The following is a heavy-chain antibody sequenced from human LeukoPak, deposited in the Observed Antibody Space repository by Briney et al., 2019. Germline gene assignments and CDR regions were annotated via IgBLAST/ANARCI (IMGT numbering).Heavy chain of an antibody. CDR1: GFTFSSYS. V-gene: IGHV3-48*01. CDR3: ARAGGSYSDYYYYYYMDV. J-gene: IGHJ6*03. D-gene: IGHD1-26*01. CDR2: ISSLSGTI. Sequence: PGGSLRLSCAASGFTFSSYSMNWVRQAPGKGLEWVSYISSLSGTINYADSVKGRFIISRDNAKNSMFLQMNSLKAEDTAVYYCARAGGSYSDYYYYYYMDVWGKGTTVTISS.